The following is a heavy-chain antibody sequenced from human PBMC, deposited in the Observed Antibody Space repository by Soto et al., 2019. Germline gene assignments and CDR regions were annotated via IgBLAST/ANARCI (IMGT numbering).Heavy chain of an antibody. D-gene: IGHD7-27*01. CDR2: IIPLFGTT. CDR1: GDTFKHCV. Sequence: QVQVVQSGVEVRRPGSSVKVSCKASGDTFKHCVISWVRQAPGQGLEWMGGIIPLFGTTDFAQRFKGRLTITTDESTTTAYMERSRMRSEDTATYYCAAELGFGKLSVVWGQGTTVIVSS. V-gene: IGHV1-69*01. J-gene: IGHJ6*02. CDR3: AAELGFGKLSVV.